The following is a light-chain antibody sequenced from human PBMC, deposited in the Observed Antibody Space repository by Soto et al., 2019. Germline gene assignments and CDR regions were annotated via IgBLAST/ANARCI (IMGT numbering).Light chain of an antibody. CDR1: SSNIGVYY. J-gene: IGLJ2*01. CDR3: GTWASGLSGGV. CDR2: END. V-gene: IGLV1-51*02. Sequence: QSVLTQPPSVSAAPGXKVTISCSGGSSNIGVYYGAWYQQLPGTAPKLLIYENDRRPSWIPDRFSXSKSGTSATXGIXGLETGDEADYYCGTWASGLSGGVFGGGTQLTVL.